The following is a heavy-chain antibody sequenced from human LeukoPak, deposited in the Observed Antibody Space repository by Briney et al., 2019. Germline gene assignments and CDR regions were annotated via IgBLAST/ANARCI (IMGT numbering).Heavy chain of an antibody. V-gene: IGHV1-18*01. CDR2: ISAYNGNT. D-gene: IGHD2-15*01. CDR3: ARVPGYCSGGSCYHDGFDY. Sequence: ASVKVSCKASGGTFSSYAISRVRQAPGQGLEWMGWISAYNGNTNYAQKLQGRVTMTTDTSTSTAYMELRSLRSDDTAVYYCARVPGYCSGGSCYHDGFDYWGQGTLVTVSS. CDR1: GGTFSSYA. J-gene: IGHJ4*02.